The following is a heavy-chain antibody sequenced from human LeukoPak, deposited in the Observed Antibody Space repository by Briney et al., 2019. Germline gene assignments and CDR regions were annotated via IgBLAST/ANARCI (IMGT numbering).Heavy chain of an antibody. CDR1: GGSISSYY. J-gene: IGHJ6*03. CDR2: IYYSGST. D-gene: IGHD6-13*01. Sequence: PSETLSLTCTVSGGSISSYYWSWIRQPPGKGLEWVGYIYYSGSTNYNPSLKSRVTISVDTSKNQFSLKLSSVTAADTAVYYCASYSSSHPGYYYYYMDVWGKGTTVTVSS. CDR3: ASYSSSHPGYYYYYMDV. V-gene: IGHV4-59*01.